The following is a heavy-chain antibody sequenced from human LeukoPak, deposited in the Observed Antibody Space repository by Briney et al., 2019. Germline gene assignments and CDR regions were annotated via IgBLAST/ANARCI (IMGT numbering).Heavy chain of an antibody. V-gene: IGHV3-30*03. D-gene: IGHD6-13*01. CDR3: ARDPGYSSSWYFVY. CDR2: ISYDGSNK. Sequence: PGGSLRLSCAASEFTFSIYWMSWVRQAPGKGLEWVAVISYDGSNKYYADSVKGRFTISRDNSKNTLYLQMNSLRAEDTAVYYCARDPGYSSSWYFVYWGQGTLVTVSS. CDR1: EFTFSIYW. J-gene: IGHJ4*02.